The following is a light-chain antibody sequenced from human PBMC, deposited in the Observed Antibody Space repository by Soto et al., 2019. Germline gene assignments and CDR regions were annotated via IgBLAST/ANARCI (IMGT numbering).Light chain of an antibody. Sequence: DIQMTQSPSTLCASVGDRVAITCRASQSITTLLAWYQQKPGKAPKLLIYKASSLEGGVPSRFSGSGSGTEFTLTIYSLQPDDFATYYCQQYYSSPWTFGQGTKVEIK. CDR3: QQYYSSPWT. V-gene: IGKV1-5*03. CDR2: KAS. J-gene: IGKJ1*01. CDR1: QSITTL.